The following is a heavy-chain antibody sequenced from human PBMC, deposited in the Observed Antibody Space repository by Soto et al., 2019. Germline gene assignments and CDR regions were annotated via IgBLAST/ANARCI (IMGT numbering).Heavy chain of an antibody. CDR1: GGTFSSYA. CDR3: ARTKDVSNSPGMDV. D-gene: IGHD4-4*01. Sequence: QVQLVQSGAEVKKPGSSVKVSCKASGGTFSSYAISWVRQAPGQGLEWMGGIIPIFGTANYAQKFQGRVTSAGDKSRTTPKRERSTRNSEDPAVFYCARTKDVSNSPGMDVGAKGPPV. V-gene: IGHV1-69*14. J-gene: IGHJ6*04. CDR2: IIPIFGTA.